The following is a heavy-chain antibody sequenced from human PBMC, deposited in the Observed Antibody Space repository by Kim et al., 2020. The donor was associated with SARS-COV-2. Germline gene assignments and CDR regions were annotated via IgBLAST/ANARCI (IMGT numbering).Heavy chain of an antibody. V-gene: IGHV1-18*01. Sequence: ASVKVSCKAAGYTFTDYGFTWVRQAPGQGLEWMGWISAYTSSTNYAQKLQGRLTMTTDTYTTTAYMELRSLTPDDTAVYYCARSPSVIVPATIKYYFDYWGQGTLVTVSS. CDR2: ISAYTSST. CDR3: ARSPSVIVPATIKYYFDY. J-gene: IGHJ4*02. D-gene: IGHD2-2*02. CDR1: GYTFTDYG.